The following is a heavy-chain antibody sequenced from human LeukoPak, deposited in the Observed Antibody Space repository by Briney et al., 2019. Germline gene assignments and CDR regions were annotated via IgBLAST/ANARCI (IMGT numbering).Heavy chain of an antibody. V-gene: IGHV1-69*05. D-gene: IGHD3-22*01. CDR2: IIPIFGTA. J-gene: IGHJ4*02. CDR1: GGTFSSYA. Sequence: ASVKVSCKASGGTFSSYAISWVRQAPGQGLEWMGGIIPIFGTANYAQKFQGRVTMTRDTSTSTVYMELSSLRSEDTAVYYCAASSGYYSFDYWGQGTLVTVSS. CDR3: AASSGYYSFDY.